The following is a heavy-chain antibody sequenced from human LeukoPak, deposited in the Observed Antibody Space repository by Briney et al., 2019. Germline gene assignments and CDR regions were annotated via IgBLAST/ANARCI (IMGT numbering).Heavy chain of an antibody. CDR3: ARHIVRPTMLIEY. Sequence: SETLSLTCNVSSGTISSSSYFWCWIRQRPGNGLEWIGNIYSTGSTHYNPSLKSRLTISVDTSKNQFSLKLSSVTAADTAVYYCARHIVRPTMLIEYWGQGILVTVSS. D-gene: IGHD3-16*01. CDR2: IYSTGST. V-gene: IGHV4-39*01. J-gene: IGHJ4*02. CDR1: SGTISSSSYF.